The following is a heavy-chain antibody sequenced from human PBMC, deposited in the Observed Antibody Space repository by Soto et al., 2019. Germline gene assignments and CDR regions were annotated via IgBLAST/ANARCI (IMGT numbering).Heavy chain of an antibody. CDR2: ISAYNGNT. V-gene: IGHV1-18*04. Sequence: ASVKVSCKASGYTFTSYGISWVRQAPGQGLEWMGWISAYNGNTNYAQKLQGRVTMTTDTSTSTAYMELRSLRSDDTAVYYCARDLELAYCGGDCYSQAFDIWGKGTMVTVS. J-gene: IGHJ3*02. D-gene: IGHD2-21*02. CDR3: ARDLELAYCGGDCYSQAFDI. CDR1: GYTFTSYG.